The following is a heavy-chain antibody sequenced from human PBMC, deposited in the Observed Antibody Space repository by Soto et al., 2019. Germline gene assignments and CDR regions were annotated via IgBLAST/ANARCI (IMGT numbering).Heavy chain of an antibody. V-gene: IGHV3-23*01. CDR1: GFTFSSYA. Sequence: GSLRLSCAASGFTFSSYAMSWVRQAPGQGLEWVSAISGSADSTYYADSVKGRFTISRDNSENTLYLQMNSLRAEDTAVYYCAKDRGYSGYDNWFDSWGQGTLVTVSS. CDR3: AKDRGYSGYDNWFDS. D-gene: IGHD5-12*01. J-gene: IGHJ5*01. CDR2: ISGSADST.